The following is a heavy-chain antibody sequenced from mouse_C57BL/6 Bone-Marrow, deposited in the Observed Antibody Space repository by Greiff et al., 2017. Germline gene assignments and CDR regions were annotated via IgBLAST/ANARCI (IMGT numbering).Heavy chain of an antibody. CDR3: ARGGIYYDYDAWFAY. CDR2: IYPRSGNT. D-gene: IGHD2-4*01. CDR1: GYTFTSYG. V-gene: IGHV1-81*01. J-gene: IGHJ3*01. Sequence: VQGVESGAELARPGASVKLSCKASGYTFTSYGISWVKQRTGQGLEWIGEIYPRSGNTYYNEKFKGKATLTADKSSSTAYMELRSLTSEDSAVYFCARGGIYYDYDAWFAYWGQGTLVTVSA.